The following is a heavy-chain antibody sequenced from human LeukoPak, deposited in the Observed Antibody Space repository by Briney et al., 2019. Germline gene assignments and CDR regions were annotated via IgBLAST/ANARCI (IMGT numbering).Heavy chain of an antibody. CDR1: GDSISSSSSSSY. V-gene: IGHV4-39*07. CDR3: ARGGRIVVVSGRRALDY. Sequence: PSETLSLTCTVSGDSISSSSSSSYWSWIRQPPGKGLEWIGEINHSGSTNYNPSLKSRVTISVDTSKNQFSLKLSSVTAADTAVYYCARGGRIVVVSGRRALDYWGQGTLVTVSS. J-gene: IGHJ4*02. D-gene: IGHD3-22*01. CDR2: INHSGST.